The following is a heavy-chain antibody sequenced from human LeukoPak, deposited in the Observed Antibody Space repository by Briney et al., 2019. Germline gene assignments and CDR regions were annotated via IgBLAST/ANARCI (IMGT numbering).Heavy chain of an antibody. CDR1: VGTFSSYA. J-gene: IGHJ4*02. Sequence: GTSVKVACKASVGTFSSYAISWVRQAPGQGLEWMGRIIPILGIANYAQKFQGRVTITADKSTSTAYMELSSLRFDDTAVYYCARDGGYFDYWGRGTLVTVSS. CDR3: ARDGGYFDY. V-gene: IGHV1-69*04. CDR2: IIPILGIA.